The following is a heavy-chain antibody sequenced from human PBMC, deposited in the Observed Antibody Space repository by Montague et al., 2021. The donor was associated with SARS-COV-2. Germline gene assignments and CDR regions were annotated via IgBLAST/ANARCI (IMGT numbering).Heavy chain of an antibody. CDR1: GGSISSYY. Sequence: SETLSLTCTVSGGSISSYYWSWIRQPPGKGLEWIGYICYSGSTNHNPSLKSRVTISVDTSKTQFSLKLSSVTAADTAVYYCARGMHYYDSSGYYFDYWGQGTLVTVSS. CDR2: ICYSGST. V-gene: IGHV4-59*01. J-gene: IGHJ4*02. D-gene: IGHD3-22*01. CDR3: ARGMHYYDSSGYYFDY.